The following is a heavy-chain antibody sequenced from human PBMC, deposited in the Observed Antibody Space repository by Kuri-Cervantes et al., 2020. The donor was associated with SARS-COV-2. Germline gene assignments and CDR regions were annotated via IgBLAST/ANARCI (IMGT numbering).Heavy chain of an antibody. CDR2: ISSSGSTI. CDR1: GFTFSDYY. J-gene: IGHJ6*02. CDR3: ATGAHDYYYYGMDV. Sequence: GESLKISCAASGFTFSDYYMSWIRQAPGKGLEWVSYISSSGSTIYYADSVKGRFTISRDNAKNSLYLQMNSLRAEDTAVYYCATGAHDYYYYGMDVWGQGTTVTVSS. V-gene: IGHV3-11*01.